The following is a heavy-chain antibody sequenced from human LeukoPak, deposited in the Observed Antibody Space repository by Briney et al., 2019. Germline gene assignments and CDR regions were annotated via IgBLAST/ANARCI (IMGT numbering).Heavy chain of an antibody. CDR2: IYSGGGT. CDR1: GFTVSSNY. D-gene: IGHD3-10*01. J-gene: IGHJ4*02. CDR3: ARGGLWFGELLGPFDY. Sequence: GGSLRLSCAASGFTVSSNYMSWVRQAPGKGLEWVSVIYSGGGTYYADSVKGRFTISRDNSKNTLYLQMDSLRAEDTAVYYCARGGLWFGELLGPFDYWGQGTLVTVSS. V-gene: IGHV3-66*02.